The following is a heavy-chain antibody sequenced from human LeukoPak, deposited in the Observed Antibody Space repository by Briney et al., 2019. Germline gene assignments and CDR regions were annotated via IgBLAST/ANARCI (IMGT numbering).Heavy chain of an antibody. Sequence: GGSLRLSCAASGFTFSSYAMSWVRQAPGKGLEWVSSISSSSSYIYYADSVKGRFTISRDNAKNSLYPQMNSLRAEDTAVYYCARDRPYYDILTGLFDYWGQGTLVTVSS. CDR1: GFTFSSYA. V-gene: IGHV3-21*01. D-gene: IGHD3-9*01. CDR2: ISSSSSYI. CDR3: ARDRPYYDILTGLFDY. J-gene: IGHJ4*02.